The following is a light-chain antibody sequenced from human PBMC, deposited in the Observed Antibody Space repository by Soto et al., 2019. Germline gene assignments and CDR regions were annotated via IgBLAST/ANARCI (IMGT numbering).Light chain of an antibody. CDR1: NSNIGRYS. CDR3: AAWDDNLNGPL. CDR2: SDD. V-gene: IGLV1-44*01. Sequence: QSALTQPPSLSGTPGQRVTISCSGSNSNIGRYSVNWYQHFPGTAPKILIYSDDERPSWVHDRFSGSKSGTSASLAISGLQSEDEAEYYCAAWDDNLNGPLFGGGTQLTVL. J-gene: IGLJ3*02.